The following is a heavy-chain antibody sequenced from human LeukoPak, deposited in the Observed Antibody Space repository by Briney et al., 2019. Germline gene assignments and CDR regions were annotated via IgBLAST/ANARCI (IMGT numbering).Heavy chain of an antibody. V-gene: IGHV1-24*01. CDR2: FDPEDGET. D-gene: IGHD6-19*01. CDR3: ATDSIAVAGVNYRVSYYYYYGMDV. Sequence: ASVKVSCKVSGYTLTELSMHWVRQAPGKGLEWMGGFDPEDGETIYAQKFQGRVTMTEDTSTDTAYMELSSLRSEDTAVYYCATDSIAVAGVNYRVSYYYYYGMDVWGQGTTVTVSS. J-gene: IGHJ6*02. CDR1: GYTLTELS.